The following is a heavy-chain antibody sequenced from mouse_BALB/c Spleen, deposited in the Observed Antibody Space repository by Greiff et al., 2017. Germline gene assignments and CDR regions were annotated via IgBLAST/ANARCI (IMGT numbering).Heavy chain of an antibody. V-gene: IGHV3-6*02. J-gene: IGHJ3*01. CDR1: GYSITSGYY. D-gene: IGHD1-1*01. Sequence: EVQRVESGPGLVKPSQSLSLTCSVTGYSITSGYYWNWIRQFPGNKLEWMGYISYDGSNNYNPSLKNRISITRDTSKNQFFLKLNSVTTEDTATYYCARAGDYYGSPPFAYWGQGTLVTVSA. CDR2: ISYDGSN. CDR3: ARAGDYYGSPPFAY.